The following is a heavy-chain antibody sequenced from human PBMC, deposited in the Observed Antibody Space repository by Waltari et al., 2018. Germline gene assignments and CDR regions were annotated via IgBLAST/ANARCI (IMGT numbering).Heavy chain of an antibody. CDR2: ISWNSGSI. Sequence: EVQLVESGGGLVQPGRSLRLSCAASGFTFDDYAIHWVRHAPGKGLEWVSGISWNSGSIGYADSVKGRFTISRDNAKNSLYLQMNSLRAEDMALYYCAKDIGSSPEDAFDIWGQGTMVTVSS. D-gene: IGHD6-13*01. V-gene: IGHV3-9*03. CDR3: AKDIGSSPEDAFDI. CDR1: GFTFDDYA. J-gene: IGHJ3*02.